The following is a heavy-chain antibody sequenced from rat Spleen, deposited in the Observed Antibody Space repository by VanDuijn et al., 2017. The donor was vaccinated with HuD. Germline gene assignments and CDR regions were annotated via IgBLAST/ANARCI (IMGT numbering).Heavy chain of an antibody. V-gene: IGHV2-32*01. D-gene: IGHD1-11*01. CDR3: ASLTTGLPLDYWYFDS. J-gene: IGHJ1*01. Sequence: QVQLKESGPGLVQPSQTVSLTCTVSGLSLNRYHVHWVRQPPGKGLEWMGVMWSDGDTSYNSGLKSRLNISRDTSKRQVLLQMSSLQTEDTAPYSWASLTTGLPLDYWYFDSWGPGTMGTVSS. CDR1: GLSLNRYH. CDR2: MWSDGDT.